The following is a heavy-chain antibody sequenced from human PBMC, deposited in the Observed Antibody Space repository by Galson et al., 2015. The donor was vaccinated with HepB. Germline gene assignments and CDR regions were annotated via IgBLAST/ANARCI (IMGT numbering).Heavy chain of an antibody. CDR1: GGTFSSYA. CDR3: ASLPYLIAAAGKGGLDY. Sequence: SVKVSCKASGGTFSSYAISWGRQGAGHGLEWMGGIIPIFGTANYAQKFQGRVTITADESTSTAYMELSSLRSEDTAVYYCASLPYLIAAAGKGGLDYWGQGTLVTVSS. CDR2: IIPIFGTA. D-gene: IGHD6-13*01. V-gene: IGHV1-69*13. J-gene: IGHJ4*02.